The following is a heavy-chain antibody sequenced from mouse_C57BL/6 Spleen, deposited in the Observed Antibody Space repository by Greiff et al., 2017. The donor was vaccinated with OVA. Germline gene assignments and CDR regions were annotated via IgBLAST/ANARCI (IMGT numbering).Heavy chain of an antibody. D-gene: IGHD1-1*01. J-gene: IGHJ2*01. CDR2: IYPSSGGT. CDR3: ASSCPYDYGSGYVDY. Sequence: QVQLQQPGAELVKPGASVKLSCKASGYTFTSYWMHWVKQRPGRGLEWIGGIYPSSGGTKYNEKFTSKATLTVDKPSSTAYMLLSILTSEDAADDFCASSCPYDYGSGYVDYWGQGTTLTVSS. V-gene: IGHV1-72*01. CDR1: GYTFTSYW.